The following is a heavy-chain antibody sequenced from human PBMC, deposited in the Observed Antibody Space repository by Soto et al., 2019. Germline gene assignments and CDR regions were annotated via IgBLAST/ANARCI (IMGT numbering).Heavy chain of an antibody. J-gene: IGHJ3*02. CDR1: GGSISSHY. V-gene: IGHV4-59*11. D-gene: IGHD3-10*01. CDR2: IYYSGST. CDR3: ARVWGGAFDI. Sequence: PSETLPLTCTVSGGSISSHYWSWIRQPPGKGLEWIGYIYYSGSTNYNPSLKSRVTISVDTSKNQFSLKLSSVTAADTAVYYCARVWGGAFDIWGQGTMVTVSS.